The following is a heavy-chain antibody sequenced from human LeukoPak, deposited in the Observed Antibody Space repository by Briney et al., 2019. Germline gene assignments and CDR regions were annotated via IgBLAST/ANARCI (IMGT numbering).Heavy chain of an antibody. V-gene: IGHV3-30*04. Sequence: GGSLRLSCAASGFTFSSYAMHWVRQAPGKGLEWVAVISYDGSNKYYADSVKGRFTISRDNSKNTLYLQMNSPRAEDTAVYYCARLPMVRGVSPEINWFDPWGQGTLVTVSS. CDR2: ISYDGSNK. CDR3: ARLPMVRGVSPEINWFDP. D-gene: IGHD3-10*01. J-gene: IGHJ5*02. CDR1: GFTFSSYA.